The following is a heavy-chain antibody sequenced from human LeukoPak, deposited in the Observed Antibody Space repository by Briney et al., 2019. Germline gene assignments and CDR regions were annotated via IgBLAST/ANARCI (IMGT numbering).Heavy chain of an antibody. CDR1: GGSVSSGSYY. D-gene: IGHD4/OR15-4a*01. J-gene: IGHJ4*02. CDR2: IYYSGST. CDR3: ASGAAFDY. V-gene: IGHV4-61*01. Sequence: PSETLSLTCTVSGGSVSSGSYYWSWIRQPPGKGLEWIGYIYYSGSTNYNPSLKSRVTISVDTSKNQFSLNLNSVIAADTAVYYCASGAAFDYWGQGTLVTVSS.